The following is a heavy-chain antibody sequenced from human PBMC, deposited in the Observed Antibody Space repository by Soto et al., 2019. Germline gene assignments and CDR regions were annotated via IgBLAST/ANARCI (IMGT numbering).Heavy chain of an antibody. V-gene: IGHV3-9*01. D-gene: IGHD6-6*01. CDR1: RFTFDDYS. CDR3: AKGPGEYSSSCLFDY. J-gene: IGHJ4*02. Sequence: ALRTSCAASRFTFDDYSLHWGRPAPGKGLEWVSGISWNSGSIGYADSVKGRFTISRDNAKNSLYLQMNSLRAEDTALYYCAKGPGEYSSSCLFDYWGQGTLVTVSS. CDR2: ISWNSGSI.